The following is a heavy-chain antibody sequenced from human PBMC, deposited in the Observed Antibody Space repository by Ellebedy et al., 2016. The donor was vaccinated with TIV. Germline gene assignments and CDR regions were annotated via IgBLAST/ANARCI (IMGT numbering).Heavy chain of an antibody. D-gene: IGHD5/OR15-5a*01. CDR2: ISYDGSNK. V-gene: IGHV3-30*04. CDR3: ARALNHVDTVSTAPLDC. CDR1: GFRFDSYV. Sequence: GESLKISCAASGFRFDSYVMNWVRQAPGKGLEWVALISYDGSNKYFADSVQGRFTISRDNSQNTLYLLMNSLRGDDTAISYCARALNHVDTVSTAPLDCWGQGTLVTVSS. J-gene: IGHJ4*02.